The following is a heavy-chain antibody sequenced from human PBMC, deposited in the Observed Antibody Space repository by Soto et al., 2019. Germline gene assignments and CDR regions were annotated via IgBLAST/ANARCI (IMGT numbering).Heavy chain of an antibody. Sequence: SQTLSLTCAISGDSVSNNSAAWNWIRLSPSRGLEWLARTYYRSRWYNDYAVSVRSRITVNPDTSKNQFSLQLTSVTPEDTAVYYCAGTTSHQWYYMDVSGKATTVTVSS. J-gene: IGHJ6*03. D-gene: IGHD1-7*01. CDR2: TYYRSRWYN. V-gene: IGHV6-1*01. CDR3: AGTTSHQWYYMDV. CDR1: GDSVSNNSAA.